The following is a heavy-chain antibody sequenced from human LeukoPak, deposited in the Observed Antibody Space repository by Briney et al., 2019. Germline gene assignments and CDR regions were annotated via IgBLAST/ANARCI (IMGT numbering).Heavy chain of an antibody. Sequence: GGSLRLSCAASGFTFSSYSMNWVRQAPGKGLEWVSSISSSSSYIYYADSVKGRFTISRDNAKNSLYLQMNSLRAEDTAVYYCARTHYDFWSGYYTGPPDYWGQGTLVTVSS. J-gene: IGHJ4*02. D-gene: IGHD3-3*01. CDR2: ISSSSSYI. CDR1: GFTFSSYS. V-gene: IGHV3-21*01. CDR3: ARTHYDFWSGYYTGPPDY.